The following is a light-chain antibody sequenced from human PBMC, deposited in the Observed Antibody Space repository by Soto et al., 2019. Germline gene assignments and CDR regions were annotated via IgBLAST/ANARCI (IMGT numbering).Light chain of an antibody. CDR1: SSNIGAGYD. CDR2: GNS. Sequence: QSVLTQSPSVSGAPGQRVTISCTGSSSNIGAGYDVHWYQQLPGTAPKLLIYGNSNRPSGVPDRFSGSKSGTSASLAITGLQAEDEADYYCSSYISRSRVFGTGTKLTVL. CDR3: SSYISRSRV. V-gene: IGLV1-40*01. J-gene: IGLJ1*01.